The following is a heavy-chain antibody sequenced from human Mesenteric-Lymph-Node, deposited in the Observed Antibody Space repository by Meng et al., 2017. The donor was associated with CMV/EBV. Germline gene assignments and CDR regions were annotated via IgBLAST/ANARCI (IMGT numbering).Heavy chain of an antibody. Sequence: SETLSLTCAVYGGSFSDYHGTWIRQSPGKGLEWIGESSHSGTTNYNASLKSRVTISVDTSKNQFSLKLHSVTAADTAVYFCVRGRQANFWGLGTLVTVSS. CDR3: VRGRQANF. CDR1: GGSFSDYH. CDR2: SSHSGTT. V-gene: IGHV4-34*01. J-gene: IGHJ4*02.